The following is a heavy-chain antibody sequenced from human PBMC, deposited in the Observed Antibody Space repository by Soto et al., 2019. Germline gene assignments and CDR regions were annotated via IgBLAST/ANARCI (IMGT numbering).Heavy chain of an antibody. J-gene: IGHJ4*02. CDR1: GGSLTSNNW. D-gene: IGHD1-7*01. CDR3: ASRDPGTSVDY. Sequence: QVQLQESGPGLVKPSGTLSLTCAVSGGSLTSNNWWTWVRQPPGQGLEWIGEIYRTRSTNYNPSLKSRVTISLDKSENQFSLKVTSLTAAVTAVYYCASRDPGTSVDYWGQGTLVTVSS. V-gene: IGHV4-4*02. CDR2: IYRTRST.